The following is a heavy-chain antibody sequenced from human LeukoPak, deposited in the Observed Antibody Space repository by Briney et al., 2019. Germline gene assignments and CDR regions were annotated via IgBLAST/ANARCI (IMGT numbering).Heavy chain of an antibody. D-gene: IGHD2-2*01. V-gene: IGHV4-4*07. CDR2: IYISGAT. J-gene: IGHJ4*02. CDR3: AGGGYCTSTSCYGIDH. Sequence: KPSETLSLTCTVSGGSISDYYWSWIRQPAGKGLEWIGRIYISGATNYNPSLKSRVTISVDESKNQVSLKLSSVTAADTAVYYCAGGGYCTSTSCYGIDHWGQGTLVTVSS. CDR1: GGSISDYY.